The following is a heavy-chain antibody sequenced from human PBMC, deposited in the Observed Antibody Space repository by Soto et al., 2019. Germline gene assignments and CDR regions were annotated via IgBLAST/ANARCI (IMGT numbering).Heavy chain of an antibody. CDR1: GYTFTGYY. CDR2: INPNSGGT. V-gene: IGHV1-2*04. Sequence: AASVKVSCKASGYTFTGYYMHWVRQAPGQGLEWMEWINPNSGGTNYAQKFQGWVTMTRDTSISTAYMELSRLRSDDTAVYYCARGSGVLMVYAARSSSGWTDYWGQGTLVTVSS. CDR3: ARGSGVLMVYAARSSSGWTDY. J-gene: IGHJ4*02. D-gene: IGHD2-8*01.